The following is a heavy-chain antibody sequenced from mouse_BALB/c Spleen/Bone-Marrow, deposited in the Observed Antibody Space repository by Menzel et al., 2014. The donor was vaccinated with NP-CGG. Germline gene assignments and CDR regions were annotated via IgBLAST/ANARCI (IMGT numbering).Heavy chain of an antibody. CDR1: GYTFTSYW. CDR2: IYPGSGST. CDR3: TRRGGNYGAMDY. D-gene: IGHD2-1*01. J-gene: IGHJ4*01. Sequence: LQHSGSELVRPGASVKLSCKASGYTFTSYWMHWVKQRPGQGLEWIGNIYPGSGSTNYDEKFKSKATLTVDTSSCTAYMQLSSLTSEDSAVYYCTRRGGNYGAMDYWGQGTSVTVSS. V-gene: IGHV1S22*01.